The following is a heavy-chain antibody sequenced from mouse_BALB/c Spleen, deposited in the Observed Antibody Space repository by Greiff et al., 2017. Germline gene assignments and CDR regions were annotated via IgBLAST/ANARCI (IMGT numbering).Heavy chain of an antibody. V-gene: IGHV1-26*01. Sequence: EVQLQQSGPELVKPGASVKISCKASGYSFTGYYMHWVKQSHVKSLEWIGRINPYNGATSYNQNFKDKASLTVDKSSSTAYMELHSLTSEDSAVYYCAREGNRKYAMDYWGQGTSVTVSS. J-gene: IGHJ4*01. CDR2: INPYNGAT. CDR1: GYSFTGYY. CDR3: AREGNRKYAMDY.